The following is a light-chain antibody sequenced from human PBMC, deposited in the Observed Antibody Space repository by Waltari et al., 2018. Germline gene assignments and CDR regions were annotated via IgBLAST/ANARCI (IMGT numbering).Light chain of an antibody. V-gene: IGKV3-15*01. CDR3: QQYKHWPPYT. J-gene: IGKJ2*01. Sequence: EIVMTQSPATLSVSPGDRATLSCRASQSLSGNLAWYQQKPCQAPRLLIYDASTRATGIPARFSGSGSGTEFTLTISNLQSEDFAVYYCQQYKHWPPYTFGQGTKLEIE. CDR2: DAS. CDR1: QSLSGN.